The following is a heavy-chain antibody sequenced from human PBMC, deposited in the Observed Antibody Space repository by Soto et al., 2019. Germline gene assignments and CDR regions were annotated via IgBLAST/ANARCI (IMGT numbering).Heavy chain of an antibody. Sequence: ASVKVSCKASGYTFTGYYMHWVRQAPGQGLEWMGWINPSSGGTNYAQKFQGWVTMTRDTSISTAYMELSRLRSDDTAVYYCARGPDLMYDYYGMDVWGQGTTVTVS. D-gene: IGHD2-8*01. CDR1: GYTFTGYY. CDR2: INPSSGGT. V-gene: IGHV1-2*04. J-gene: IGHJ6*02. CDR3: ARGPDLMYDYYGMDV.